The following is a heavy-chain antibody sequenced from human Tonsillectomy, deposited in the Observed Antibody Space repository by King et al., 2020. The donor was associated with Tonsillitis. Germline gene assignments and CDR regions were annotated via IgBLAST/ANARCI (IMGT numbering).Heavy chain of an antibody. Sequence: QVQLVESGSEVEKPGASVKVSCKASGYTLTSYNINWVRQAPGQGLEWMGRINTNTGNPTYAQGFTGRFVFSLDTSVSTAYLQISSLKAEDTAVYYCAREEGYCSRTTCHYYYYVMDVWGQGTAVTVS. CDR1: GYTLTSYN. CDR3: AREEGYCSRTTCHYYYYVMDV. V-gene: IGHV7-4-1*02. CDR2: INTNTGNP. J-gene: IGHJ6*02. D-gene: IGHD2-2*01.